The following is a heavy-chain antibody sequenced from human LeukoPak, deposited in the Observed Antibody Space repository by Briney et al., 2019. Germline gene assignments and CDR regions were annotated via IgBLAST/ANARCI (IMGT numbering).Heavy chain of an antibody. CDR2: INHSGST. D-gene: IGHD3-10*01. CDR1: GGSFSGYY. Sequence: SETLSLTCAVYGGSFSGYYWSWIRQPPGKGLEWIGEINHSGSTNYNPSLKSRVTISVDTSKNQFSLKLSSVTAADTAVYYCAREGSRNYGSGSYYRNWFDPWGQGTLVTVSS. J-gene: IGHJ5*02. CDR3: AREGSRNYGSGSYYRNWFDP. V-gene: IGHV4-34*01.